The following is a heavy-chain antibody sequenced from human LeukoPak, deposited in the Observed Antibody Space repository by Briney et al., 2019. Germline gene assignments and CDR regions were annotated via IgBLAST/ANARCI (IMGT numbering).Heavy chain of an antibody. Sequence: SETLSLTCTVPGGSISSYYWSWIRQPPGKGLEWIGYIYYSGSTNYNPSLKSRVTISVDTSKNQFSLKLSSVTAADTAVYYCARGGLRQSFDYWGQGTLVTVSS. CDR3: ARGGLRQSFDY. CDR2: IYYSGST. CDR1: GGSISSYY. V-gene: IGHV4-59*01. J-gene: IGHJ4*02. D-gene: IGHD5-18*01.